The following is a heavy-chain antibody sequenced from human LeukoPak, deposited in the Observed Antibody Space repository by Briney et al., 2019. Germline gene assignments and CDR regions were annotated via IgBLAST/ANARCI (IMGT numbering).Heavy chain of an antibody. D-gene: IGHD3-10*01. Sequence: SVKVSCKASGRTFSSYAISWVRQAPGQGLEWMGGIIPIFGTANYAQKFQGRVTVTADESTSTAYMELSSLRSEDTAVYYCARRVYGSGSYTFDYWGQGTLVTVSS. CDR2: IIPIFGTA. CDR3: ARRVYGSGSYTFDY. V-gene: IGHV1-69*13. CDR1: GRTFSSYA. J-gene: IGHJ4*02.